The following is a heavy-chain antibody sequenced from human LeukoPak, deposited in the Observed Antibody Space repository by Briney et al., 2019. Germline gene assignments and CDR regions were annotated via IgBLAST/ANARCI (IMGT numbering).Heavy chain of an antibody. Sequence: SETLSLTCTVSGGSISTYYWSWIRQPPGKGLEWIGYIYHSGSTNYNPSLKSRVTISVDTSKNQFSLKLSSVTAADTAVYYCARGGGYPSPIGYWGQGALVTVSS. D-gene: IGHD5-12*01. CDR1: GGSISTYY. CDR3: ARGGGYPSPIGY. J-gene: IGHJ4*02. CDR2: IYHSGST. V-gene: IGHV4-59*01.